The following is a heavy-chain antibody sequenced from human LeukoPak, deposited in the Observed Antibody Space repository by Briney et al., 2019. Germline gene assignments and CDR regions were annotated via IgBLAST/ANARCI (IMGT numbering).Heavy chain of an antibody. CDR3: ARVKRKYQLLKPLHETPSHYFDY. Sequence: SETLSLTCTVSGGSISSSSYYWGWIRQPPGKGLEWIGSIYYSGSTYYNPSLKSRVTISLDTSKNQFSLKVSSVTAADTAVYYCARVKRKYQLLKPLHETPSHYFDYWGQGTLVTVSS. CDR2: IYYSGST. V-gene: IGHV4-39*07. J-gene: IGHJ4*02. D-gene: IGHD2-2*01. CDR1: GGSISSSSYY.